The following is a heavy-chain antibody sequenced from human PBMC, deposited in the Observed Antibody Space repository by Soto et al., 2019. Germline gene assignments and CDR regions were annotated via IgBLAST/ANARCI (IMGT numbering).Heavy chain of an antibody. CDR3: ARRRDIVVVPAAIGPRHPTSYYYYGMDV. V-gene: IGHV1-18*01. CDR1: GYTFTSYG. Sequence: ASVKVSCKASGYTFTSYGISWVRQAPGQGLEWMGWISAYNGNTNYAQKLQGRVTMTTDTSTSTAYMELSSLRSDDTAVYYCARRRDIVVVPAAIGPRHPTSYYYYGMDVWGQGTTVTVSS. J-gene: IGHJ6*02. CDR2: ISAYNGNT. D-gene: IGHD2-2*01.